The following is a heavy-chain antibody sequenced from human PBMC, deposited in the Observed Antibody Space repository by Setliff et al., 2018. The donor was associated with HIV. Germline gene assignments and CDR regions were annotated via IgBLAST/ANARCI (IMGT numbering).Heavy chain of an antibody. CDR1: GDSMKSKSYY. Sequence: SETLSLTCTVSGDSMKSKSYYWGWIRQSPGKGLEWIGAVDYSGTTYYNPSLKSRLTISVDTSKNLFSLRVTSATAADTGVYYCARHRDPPGSSWIFYYYYMDLWGGGTTVTVSS. J-gene: IGHJ6*03. CDR3: ARHRDPPGSSWIFYYYYMDL. CDR2: VDYSGTT. D-gene: IGHD6-13*01. V-gene: IGHV4-39*01.